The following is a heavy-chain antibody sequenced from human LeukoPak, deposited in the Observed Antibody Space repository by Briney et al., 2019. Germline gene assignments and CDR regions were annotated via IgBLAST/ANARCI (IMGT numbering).Heavy chain of an antibody. J-gene: IGHJ4*02. CDR3: ARGVIGYSYGDLDY. CDR1: GGSFSGYY. Sequence: SETLSLTCAVYGGSFSGYYWSWIRQPPGKGLEWIGEINHSGSTNYNPSLKSRVTISVDTSKNQFSLKLSSVTAADTAVYYCARGVIGYSYGDLDYWGQGTLVTVPS. CDR2: INHSGST. D-gene: IGHD5-18*01. V-gene: IGHV4-34*01.